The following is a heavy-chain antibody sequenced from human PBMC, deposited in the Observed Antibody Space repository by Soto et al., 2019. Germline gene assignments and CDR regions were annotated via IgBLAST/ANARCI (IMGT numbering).Heavy chain of an antibody. J-gene: IGHJ4*02. Sequence: EVQLVESGGGLVQPGGSLRLSCAASGFTFSSYWMSWVRQAPGKGLEWVANIKQDGSEKYYVDSVKGRFTISRDNAKNSLYLQMNSLRAEDTAVYYCASDLYYYASAYWGQGTLLTVSS. CDR3: ASDLYYYASAY. V-gene: IGHV3-7*03. CDR1: GFTFSSYW. CDR2: IKQDGSEK. D-gene: IGHD3-10*01.